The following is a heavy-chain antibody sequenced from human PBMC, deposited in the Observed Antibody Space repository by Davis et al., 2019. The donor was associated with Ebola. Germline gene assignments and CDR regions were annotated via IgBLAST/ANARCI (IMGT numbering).Heavy chain of an antibody. Sequence: GGSLRLSCAASGFTFSSYAMTWVRQAPGKGLEWVSTVSKSGGTTFYADSVKGRFTISRDNSKNTLYLQMNSLRTEDTALYYCAKDRPSTWNNYDREKWFDPWGEGTLVTVSS. V-gene: IGHV3-23*01. J-gene: IGHJ5*02. CDR3: AKDRPSTWNNYDREKWFDP. CDR1: GFTFSSYA. CDR2: VSKSGGTT. D-gene: IGHD1/OR15-1a*01.